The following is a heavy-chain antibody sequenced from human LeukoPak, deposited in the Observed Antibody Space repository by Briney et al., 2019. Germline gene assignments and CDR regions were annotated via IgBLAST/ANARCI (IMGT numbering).Heavy chain of an antibody. D-gene: IGHD5-24*01. CDR2: IYWDDDK. Sequence: KESGPTLVKPTQTLSLICTFSGFSLSTNGVGVGWIRQPPGKALEWLALIYWDDDKGYSPSLKSRLTITKDTSKNQVVLRMTNMDPVDTATYYCAHRLRRDGWFWAHWGQGILVTVSS. CDR1: GFSLSTNGVG. J-gene: IGHJ1*01. V-gene: IGHV2-5*02. CDR3: AHRLRRDGWFWAH.